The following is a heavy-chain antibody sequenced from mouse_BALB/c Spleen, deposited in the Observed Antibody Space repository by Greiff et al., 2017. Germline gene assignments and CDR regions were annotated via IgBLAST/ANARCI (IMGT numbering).Heavy chain of an antibody. D-gene: IGHD1-1*01. J-gene: IGHJ4*01. CDR2: ISCYNGAT. Sequence: EVQLQQSGPELVKTGASVKISCKASGYSFTGYYMHWVKQSHGKSLEWIGYISCYNGATSYNQKFKGKATMTVDKSSSTAYMELARLTSEDSAIYYCARTVVGAMDYWGQGTSVTVSS. V-gene: IGHV1-31*01. CDR3: ARTVVGAMDY. CDR1: GYSFTGYY.